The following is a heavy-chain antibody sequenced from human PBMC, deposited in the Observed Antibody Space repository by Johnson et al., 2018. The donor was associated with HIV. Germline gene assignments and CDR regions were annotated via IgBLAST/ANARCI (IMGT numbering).Heavy chain of an antibody. D-gene: IGHD6-19*01. CDR1: GFTFDDYG. V-gene: IGHV3-20*04. CDR2: INWNGGST. Sequence: VQLVESGGGVVRPGGSLRLSCAASGFTFDDYGMSWVRQAPGKGLEWVYGINWNGGSTGYADPVKGRFTISRDNSKNTLYLQMNSLRAEDTAVYYCAKDLSSGWYHAFDIWGQGTMVTVSS. CDR3: AKDLSSGWYHAFDI. J-gene: IGHJ3*02.